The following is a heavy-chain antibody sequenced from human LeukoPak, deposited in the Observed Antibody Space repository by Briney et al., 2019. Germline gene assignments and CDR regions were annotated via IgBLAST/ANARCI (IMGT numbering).Heavy chain of an antibody. J-gene: IGHJ4*02. CDR3: ASHKRGYCSGGSCYSVSSLDY. CDR1: GGSISSYY. Sequence: SETLSLTCTVSGGSISSYYWSWIRQPPGKGLEWIGYIYYSGSTNYNPSLKSRVTISVDTSKNQLSLKLSSVTAADTAVYYCASHKRGYCSGGSCYSVSSLDYWGQGALVTVSS. CDR2: IYYSGST. D-gene: IGHD2-15*01. V-gene: IGHV4-59*01.